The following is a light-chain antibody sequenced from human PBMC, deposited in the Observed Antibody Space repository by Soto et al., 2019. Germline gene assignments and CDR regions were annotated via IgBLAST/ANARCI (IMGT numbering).Light chain of an antibody. CDR2: EVN. V-gene: IGLV2-8*01. CDR1: SSDIGLYNY. CDR3: TSYAGTDNFEV. Sequence: QSALTQPPSASGSPGQSVTISCTGTSSDIGLYNYVSWYQQHPGKAPKLMIFEVNKRPSGVPDRFYGSKSGNTASLTVSGLQAEDEAHDECTSYAGTDNFEVFGGGTQLTVL. J-gene: IGLJ2*01.